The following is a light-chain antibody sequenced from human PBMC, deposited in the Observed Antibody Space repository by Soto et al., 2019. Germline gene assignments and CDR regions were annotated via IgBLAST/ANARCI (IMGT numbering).Light chain of an antibody. CDR1: RSDIGSNY. V-gene: IGLV1-47*01. Sequence: QSVLTQPPSASGTPGQRVTISCSGSRSDIGSNYVYWYQHLPGMAPKLLIYRNDQRPSGVPDRISGSQSGTSASLAIIALRSDDEADYYCASWDDTLSVPIFGGGTKLTVL. J-gene: IGLJ2*01. CDR2: RND. CDR3: ASWDDTLSVPI.